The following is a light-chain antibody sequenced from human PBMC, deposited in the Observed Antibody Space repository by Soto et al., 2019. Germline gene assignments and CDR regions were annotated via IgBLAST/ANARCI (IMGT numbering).Light chain of an antibody. J-gene: IGKJ2*01. CDR2: VTS. CDR1: QSVSSN. CDR3: QQYNNWPPYT. V-gene: IGKV3-15*01. Sequence: IVMTQSPATLSVSPGERATLSCRASQSVSSNLAWYQQKPGQAPGLLIYVTSTRATGIPARFSGSGSGTEFTLTISSLQSEDFAVYYYQQYNNWPPYTFGQGTKVDIK.